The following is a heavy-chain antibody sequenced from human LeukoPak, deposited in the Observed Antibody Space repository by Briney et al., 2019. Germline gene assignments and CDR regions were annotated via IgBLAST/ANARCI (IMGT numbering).Heavy chain of an antibody. CDR2: INEDATTI. Sequence: GGSLRLSCAASGFAFSAYWMHWVRQAPGKGLEWVSRINEDATTISYADSVKGRFIVSRDNSKKSLYLQMNNLRAEDTAVYYCVRDLVFVWTPGDDFDFWGQGTLVTVSS. D-gene: IGHD3-16*01. V-gene: IGHV3-74*01. CDR3: VRDLVFVWTPGDDFDF. J-gene: IGHJ4*02. CDR1: GFAFSAYW.